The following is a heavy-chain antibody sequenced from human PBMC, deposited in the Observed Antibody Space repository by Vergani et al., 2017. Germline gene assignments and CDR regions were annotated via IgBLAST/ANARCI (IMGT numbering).Heavy chain of an antibody. V-gene: IGHV3-64D*06. CDR2: ISSNGGST. D-gene: IGHD2-21*01. Sequence: EVQLVESGGGLVQPGGSLRLSCSASGFTFSSYAMHWVRQAPGKGLEYVSAISSNGGSTYYADSVKGRFTISRDNSKNTLYLQMNSLRAEDTAVYYCAKDSRRLFDYWGQGTLVTVSS. CDR1: GFTFSSYA. J-gene: IGHJ4*02. CDR3: AKDSRRLFDY.